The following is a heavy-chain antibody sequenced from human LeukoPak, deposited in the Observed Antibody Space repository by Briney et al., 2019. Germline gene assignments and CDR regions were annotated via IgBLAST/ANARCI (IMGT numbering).Heavy chain of an antibody. CDR1: GYSISSGYF. CDR3: ARERYSSRLVYYAFDI. Sequence: RPSETLSLTCTVSGYSISSGYFWGWIRQPPGKGLEWIGVYHVGTTDYNPSLKSRVTISVDRSKNQMSLKLSSVTAADTAVYYCARERYSSRLVYYAFDIWGQGTMVTVSS. CDR2: VYHVGTT. V-gene: IGHV4-38-2*02. D-gene: IGHD6-13*01. J-gene: IGHJ3*02.